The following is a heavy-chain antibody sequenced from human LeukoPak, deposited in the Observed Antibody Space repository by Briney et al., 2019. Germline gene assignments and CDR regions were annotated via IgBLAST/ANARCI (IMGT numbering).Heavy chain of an antibody. J-gene: IGHJ3*02. CDR3: ARGGYSYGLNAFDI. V-gene: IGHV3-30*02. CDR2: IRSDATNQ. Sequence: PGGSLRLSCAVSGFTFRSFGMHWVRQAPGKGLEWVAFIRSDATNQYYIDSVKGRFAVSRDNSKSTLYLQMNSLRAEDTAVYYCARGGYSYGLNAFDIWGQGTMVTVSS. D-gene: IGHD5-18*01. CDR1: GFTFRSFG.